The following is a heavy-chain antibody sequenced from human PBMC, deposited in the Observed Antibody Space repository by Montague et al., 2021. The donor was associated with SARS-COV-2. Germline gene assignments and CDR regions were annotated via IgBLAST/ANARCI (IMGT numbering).Heavy chain of an antibody. D-gene: IGHD3-9*01. V-gene: IGHV4-59*01. CDR2: IYYSGST. Sequence: SETLSLTCTVPGGSISSYYWSWIRQPPGKGLECIGYIYYSGSTNXNPSLKSRVTISVDTSKNQFSLKLSSVTAADTAVYYCARDSRTDFDWLFPDSGSYYYYMDVWGKGTTVTVSS. J-gene: IGHJ6*03. CDR3: ARDSRTDFDWLFPDSGSYYYYMDV. CDR1: GGSISSYY.